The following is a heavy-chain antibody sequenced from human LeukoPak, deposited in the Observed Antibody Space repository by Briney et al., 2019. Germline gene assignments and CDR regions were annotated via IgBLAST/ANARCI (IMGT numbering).Heavy chain of an antibody. Sequence: GGSLRLSCAASGFTFSTYAMHWVRQAPGKGLEYVSAINNNGGSTYYANSVKGRFAISRDNSKNTLFLQMGSLRAEDMAVYYCARGSGSYFYYYHMDVWGKGTTVTVSS. CDR3: ARGSGSYFYYYHMDV. V-gene: IGHV3-64*01. D-gene: IGHD1-26*01. J-gene: IGHJ6*03. CDR2: INNNGGST. CDR1: GFTFSTYA.